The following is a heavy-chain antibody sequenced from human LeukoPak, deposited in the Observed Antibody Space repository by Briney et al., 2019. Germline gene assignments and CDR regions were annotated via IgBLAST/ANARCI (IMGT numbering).Heavy chain of an antibody. CDR1: GFTFGDYA. J-gene: IGHJ6*03. CDR2: IRSKAYGGTT. Sequence: PGGSLRLSCTASGFTFGDYAMSWVRQAPGKGLEWVGFIRSKAYGGTTEYAASVKGRFTISRDDSKSIAYLQMNSLKTEDTAVYYCTRSRYDSLPRANYMDVWGKGTTVAISS. CDR3: TRSRYDSLPRANYMDV. V-gene: IGHV3-49*04. D-gene: IGHD3-16*01.